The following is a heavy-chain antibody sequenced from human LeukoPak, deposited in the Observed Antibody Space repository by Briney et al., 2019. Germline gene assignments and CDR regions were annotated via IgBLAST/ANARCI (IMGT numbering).Heavy chain of an antibody. CDR2: IYPGAIGAADT. D-gene: IGHD5-12*01. J-gene: IGHJ4*02. CDR3: ARERGASGYDSGLDLDY. V-gene: IGHV5-51*04. CDR1: GYMFSNYW. Sequence: GESLKISCKGSGYMFSNYWIGWVRQMPGKGLEWMGIIYPGAIGAADTRYSPSFQGQVTISADTPINTAYLQWSSLKASDTAMYYCARERGASGYDSGLDLDYWGQGALVTVSS.